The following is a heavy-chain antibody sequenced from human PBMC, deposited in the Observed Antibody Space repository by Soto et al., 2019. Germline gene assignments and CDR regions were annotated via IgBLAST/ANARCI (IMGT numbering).Heavy chain of an antibody. CDR2: IAYDGSNR. V-gene: IGHV3-30*04. D-gene: IGHD6-13*01. J-gene: IGHJ5*02. CDR1: GFSISRSA. CDR3: ARDQQAGTDNVNWFAP. Sequence: QVQLVESGGGVGQPGRSLRLSCAASGFSISRSAMHWVRQAPGKGLEWVAVIAYDGSNRWYADSAKGRFTISRDNSKNTVYLQMSSLRVEATSVYYCARDQQAGTDNVNWFAPGGQGTLVTVSS.